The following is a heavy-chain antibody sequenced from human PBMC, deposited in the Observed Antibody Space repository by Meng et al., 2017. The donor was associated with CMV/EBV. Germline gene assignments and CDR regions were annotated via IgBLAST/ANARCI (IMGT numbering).Heavy chain of an antibody. J-gene: IGHJ4*02. CDR1: TGYY. CDR2: INRNSGGT. CDR3: ARVALRHDFWSGYYSSYYFDY. Sequence: TGYYMHCVRQAPGRGLEWMGGINRNSGGTNYAQKFQGRVTMTRDTSISTAYMELSRLRSDDTAVYYCARVALRHDFWSGYYSSYYFDYWGQGTLVTV. V-gene: IGHV1-2*02. D-gene: IGHD3-3*01.